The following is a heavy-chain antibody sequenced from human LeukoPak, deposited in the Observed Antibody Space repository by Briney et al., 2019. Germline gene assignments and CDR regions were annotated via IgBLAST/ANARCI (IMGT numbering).Heavy chain of an antibody. Sequence: SETLSLTCAVYGGSFSGYYWSWIRQPPGKGLEWIGEIYHSGSTNYNPSLKSRVTISVDKSKNQFSLKLSSVTAADTAVYYCARELGGSFDPWGQGTLVTVSS. D-gene: IGHD3-16*01. J-gene: IGHJ5*02. CDR3: ARELGGSFDP. V-gene: IGHV4-34*01. CDR1: GGSFSGYY. CDR2: IYHSGST.